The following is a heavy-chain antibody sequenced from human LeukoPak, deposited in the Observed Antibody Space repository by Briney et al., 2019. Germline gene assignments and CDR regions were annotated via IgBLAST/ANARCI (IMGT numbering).Heavy chain of an antibody. CDR1: GGSISSGDYY. J-gene: IGHJ6*02. D-gene: IGHD3-10*01. CDR3: ARDRYYYGSGGRRQGYYYGMDV. V-gene: IGHV4-30-4*01. CDR2: IYYSGST. Sequence: SQTLSLTCTVSGGSISSGDYYWSWIRQPPGKGLEWIGYIYYSGSTYYNPSLKSRVTISVDTSKNQFSLKLSSVTAADTAVYYCARDRYYYGSGGRRQGYYYGMDVWGQGTTVTVSS.